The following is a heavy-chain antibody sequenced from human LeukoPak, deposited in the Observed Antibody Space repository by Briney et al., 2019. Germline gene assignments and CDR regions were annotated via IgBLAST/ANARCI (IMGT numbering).Heavy chain of an antibody. CDR3: AREGSHSSSSWVYNWFDP. Sequence: ASVKVSCKASGGTFSSYAISWVRQAPGQGLEWMGRIISILGIANYAQKFQGRVTITADKSTSTAYMELSSLRSEDTAVYYCAREGSHSSSSWVYNWFDPWGQGTLVTVSS. CDR2: IISILGIA. V-gene: IGHV1-69*04. J-gene: IGHJ5*02. CDR1: GGTFSSYA. D-gene: IGHD6-6*01.